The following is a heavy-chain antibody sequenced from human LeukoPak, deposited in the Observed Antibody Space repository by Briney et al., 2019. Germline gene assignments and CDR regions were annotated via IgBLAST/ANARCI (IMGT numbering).Heavy chain of an antibody. J-gene: IGHJ4*02. CDR1: GFTFSSYW. Sequence: QPGGSLRLSCAASGFTFSSYWIHWVRQAPGKGLVWVSRINSDGSSTSYADSVKGRFTISRDNAKNTLYLQMNSLRAEDTAVYYCARGPNYGTFDYRGQGTLVTVSS. CDR3: ARGPNYGTFDY. D-gene: IGHD4-17*01. V-gene: IGHV3-74*01. CDR2: INSDGSST.